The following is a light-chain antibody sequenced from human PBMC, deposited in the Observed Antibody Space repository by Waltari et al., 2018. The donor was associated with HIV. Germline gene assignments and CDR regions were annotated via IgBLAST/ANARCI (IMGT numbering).Light chain of an antibody. CDR1: SSNIGSNS. CDR3: AVWDDSLSEYV. CDR2: RND. Sequence: QSVLTQPPSASGTPGHRVTMYCSGDSSNIGSNSVNWYQHLPETTPSLLIFRNDHRPPGVPDRFSASKSGTSASLAISGLQSEDEAEYYCAVWDDSLSEYVFGPGTRVTVL. V-gene: IGLV1-44*01. J-gene: IGLJ1*01.